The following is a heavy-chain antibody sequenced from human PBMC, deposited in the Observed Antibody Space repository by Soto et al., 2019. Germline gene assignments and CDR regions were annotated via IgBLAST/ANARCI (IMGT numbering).Heavy chain of an antibody. V-gene: IGHV4-59*08. CDR1: GGSISSYY. CDR3: ARVVVTDRYDYYYYYMDV. CDR2: IYYSGST. J-gene: IGHJ6*03. D-gene: IGHD2-21*02. Sequence: SETLSLTCTVSGGSISSYYWSWIRQPPGKGLEWIGYIYYSGSTNYNPSLKSRVTISVDTSKNQFSLKLSSVTAADTAVYYCARVVVTDRYDYYYYYMDVWGKGTTVTVSS.